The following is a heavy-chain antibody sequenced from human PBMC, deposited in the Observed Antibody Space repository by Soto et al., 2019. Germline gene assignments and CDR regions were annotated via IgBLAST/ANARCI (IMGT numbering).Heavy chain of an antibody. Sequence: EVQLLESGGGLVQPGGSLRLSCAASGFTFSSYAMSWVRQAPGKGLEWVSAISGSGGSTYYADSVKGRFTISRDNSKNTLYLQKNSLRAEDTAVYYCAKRQGYCTNGVCYWYFDLWGRGTLVTVSS. CDR2: ISGSGGST. CDR3: AKRQGYCTNGVCYWYFDL. CDR1: GFTFSSYA. D-gene: IGHD2-8*01. V-gene: IGHV3-23*01. J-gene: IGHJ2*01.